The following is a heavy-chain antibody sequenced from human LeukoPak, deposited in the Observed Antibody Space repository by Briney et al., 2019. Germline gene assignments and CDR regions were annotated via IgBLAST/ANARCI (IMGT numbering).Heavy chain of an antibody. V-gene: IGHV1-69*13. D-gene: IGHD3-10*01. CDR1: GGTFSSYA. CDR2: IIPIFGTA. J-gene: IGHJ5*02. Sequence: SVKVSCKASGGTFSSYAISWVRQAPGQGLEWMGGIIPIFGTANYAQKFQGRVTITADESTSTAYLELSSLRSEDTAVYYCPSVKYGSGSYTLNWFDPWGQGTLVTVSS. CDR3: PSVKYGSGSYTLNWFDP.